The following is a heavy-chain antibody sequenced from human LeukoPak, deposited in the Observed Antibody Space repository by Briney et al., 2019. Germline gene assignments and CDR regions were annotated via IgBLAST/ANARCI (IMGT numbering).Heavy chain of an antibody. CDR2: INPGGGGK. CDR3: ERWGLAYTIDY. J-gene: IGHJ4*02. V-gene: IGHV3-7*01. CDR1: GFTFSTYW. D-gene: IGHD2-21*01. Sequence: GGSLRLSCAASGFTFSTYWMAWVRQAPGKGLEWVANINPGGGGKYYVDSVKGRFTISRVDAKTSLYLQMDNLRVEDTAVYSCERWGLAYTIDYWGQGTLVTVSS.